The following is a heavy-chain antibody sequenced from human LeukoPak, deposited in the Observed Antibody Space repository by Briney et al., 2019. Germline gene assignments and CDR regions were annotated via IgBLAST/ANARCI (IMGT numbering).Heavy chain of an antibody. CDR2: IKSKPDGGTI. Sequence: PGGSLRLSCAASGFTFGNAWMHWVRQAPGKGLEWVGRIKSKPDGGTIDYAAPVKGRFTISRDDSKNTLYLQMNSLKTEDTAVYYCLTGGLWFGEPQPYWGQGTLVTVSS. V-gene: IGHV3-15*01. CDR3: LTGGLWFGEPQPY. J-gene: IGHJ4*02. CDR1: GFTFGNAW. D-gene: IGHD3-10*01.